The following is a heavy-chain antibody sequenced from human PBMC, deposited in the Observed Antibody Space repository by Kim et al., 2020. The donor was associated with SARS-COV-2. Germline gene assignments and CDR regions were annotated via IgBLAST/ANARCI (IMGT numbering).Heavy chain of an antibody. Sequence: GGSLRLSCAASGFTFSSYEMNWVRQAQGKGLEWVSYISSSGSTIYYADSVKGRFTISRDNAKNSLYLQMNSLRAEDTAVYYCARDRRGYSGYDFMYYYYYYYGMDVWGQGTTVTVSS. CDR2: ISSSGSTI. CDR3: ARDRRGYSGYDFMYYYYYYYGMDV. CDR1: GFTFSSYE. J-gene: IGHJ6*02. D-gene: IGHD5-12*01. V-gene: IGHV3-48*03.